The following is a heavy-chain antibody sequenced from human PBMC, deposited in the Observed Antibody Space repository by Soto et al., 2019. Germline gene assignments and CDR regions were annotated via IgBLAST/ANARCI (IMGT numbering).Heavy chain of an antibody. J-gene: IGHJ5*02. Sequence: GGSLRLSCAASGFTFSSYGMHWVRQAPGKGLEWVAVISYDGSNKYYADSVKGRFTISRDNSKNTLYLQMNSLRAEDTAVYYCAKDRSPAMITFGGVIVKWYNWFDPWGQGTLVTVSS. CDR3: AKDRSPAMITFGGVIVKWYNWFDP. CDR1: GFTFSSYG. CDR2: ISYDGSNK. V-gene: IGHV3-30*18. D-gene: IGHD3-16*02.